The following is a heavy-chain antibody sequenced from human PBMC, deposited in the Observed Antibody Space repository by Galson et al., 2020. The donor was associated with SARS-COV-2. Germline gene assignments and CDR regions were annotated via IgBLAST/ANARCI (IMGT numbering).Heavy chain of an antibody. D-gene: IGHD2-15*01. CDR3: ARDSSMVAHGVDY. V-gene: IGHV3-33*01. CDR2: IWSDGSYI. CDR1: GFTFSSYG. J-gene: IGHJ4*02. Sequence: GGSLRLSCAASGFTFSSYGMHWVRQAPGKGLEWVAVIWSDGSYIYDADSVKGRFTISRDNSKNTLSLQMNSLRAEDTALYYCARDSSMVAHGVDYWGQGTLVTVSS.